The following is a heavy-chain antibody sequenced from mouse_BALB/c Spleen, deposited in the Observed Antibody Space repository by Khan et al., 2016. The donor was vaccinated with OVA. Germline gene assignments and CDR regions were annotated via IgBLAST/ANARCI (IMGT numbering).Heavy chain of an antibody. CDR1: GFTFSAYG. D-gene: IGHD4-1*01. CDR2: INSGGYYT. Sequence: EVQGVESGGDLVRPGGSLKLSCAASGFTFSAYGMSWVRQSPDKRLEWVATINSGGYYTYYPDSLKGRFIISRDNAKNTLYLQMRSLKSEDTAMYYCASHLTVSFAYWGQGTLVTVSA. V-gene: IGHV5-6*01. J-gene: IGHJ3*01. CDR3: ASHLTVSFAY.